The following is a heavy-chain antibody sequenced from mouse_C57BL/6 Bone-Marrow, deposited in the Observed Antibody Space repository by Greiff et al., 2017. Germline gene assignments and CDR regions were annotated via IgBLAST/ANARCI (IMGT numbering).Heavy chain of an antibody. CDR2: ISDGGSYT. CDR3: ARGWGYYGYYFDY. D-gene: IGHD1-1*01. Sequence: EVKLMESGGGLVKPGGSLKLSCAASGFTFSSYAMSWVRQTPEKRLEWVATISDGGSYTYYPDNVKGRFTISRDNAKNNLYLQMSHLKSEDTAMYYCARGWGYYGYYFDYGGQGTTLTVSS. V-gene: IGHV5-4*03. J-gene: IGHJ2*01. CDR1: GFTFSSYA.